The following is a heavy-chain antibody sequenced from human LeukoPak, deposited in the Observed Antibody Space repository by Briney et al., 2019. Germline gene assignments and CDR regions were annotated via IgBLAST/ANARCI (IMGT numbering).Heavy chain of an antibody. J-gene: IGHJ3*02. CDR3: ARSSGSGGDYSWAFEI. V-gene: IGHV3-53*04. CDR2: IYSGGST. CDR1: GFTFSSYE. Sequence: GGSLRLSCAASGFTFSSYEMNWVRQAPGKGLEWVSVIYSGGSTYYADSVKGRFTISRHNSKNTLYLQMNSLRAEDAAVYYCARSSGSGGDYSWAFEIWGQGTMVTVSS. D-gene: IGHD2-21*02.